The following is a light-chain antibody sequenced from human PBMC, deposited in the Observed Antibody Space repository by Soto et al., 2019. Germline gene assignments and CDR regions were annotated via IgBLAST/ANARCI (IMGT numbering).Light chain of an antibody. V-gene: IGKV1-39*01. J-gene: IGKJ2*01. CDR1: QSISSY. CDR2: AAS. Sequence: DIQMTQSPSSLSASVGDRVTITCLASQSISSYLNWYQQKPGKAPKLLIYAASSLQSGVPSRFSGSGSGTDFTLTISSMQPEDFANYYCQQSYSTPYTFGQGTRMEIK. CDR3: QQSYSTPYT.